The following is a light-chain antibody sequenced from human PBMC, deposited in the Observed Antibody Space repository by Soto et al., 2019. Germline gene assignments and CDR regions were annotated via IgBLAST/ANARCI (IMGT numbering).Light chain of an antibody. CDR1: QSINSRY. CDR2: GAS. V-gene: IGKV3-20*01. J-gene: IGKJ3*01. CDR3: QQFGSSPGFT. Sequence: EIVLTQSPGTLSLSPGERATLSCRASQSINSRYLAWYQQKPGQAPRLLIYGASSRATGIPDRFSGSGSGTHFTLTISRLEPEDCAVYYCQQFGSSPGFTFGPGTKVDIK.